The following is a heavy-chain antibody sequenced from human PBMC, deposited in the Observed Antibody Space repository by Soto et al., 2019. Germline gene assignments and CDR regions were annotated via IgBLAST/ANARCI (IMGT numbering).Heavy chain of an antibody. CDR2: VYSGGST. Sequence: EVQLVESGGGLVQPWGSLRLSCAASGFTVSSNYMSWFRQAPGKGLEWVSVVYSGGSTYYADSVKGRFTISRHHSKNPLYLQMTSLRAEDTAVYYCARASLNNWCDPWGQGTPVTVSS. CDR3: ARASLNNWCDP. J-gene: IGHJ5*02. CDR1: GFTVSSNY. V-gene: IGHV3-53*04.